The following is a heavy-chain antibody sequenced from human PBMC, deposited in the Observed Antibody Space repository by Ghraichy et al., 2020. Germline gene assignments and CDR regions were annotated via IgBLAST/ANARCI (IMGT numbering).Heavy chain of an antibody. CDR1: GFTFDDYA. J-gene: IGHJ6*02. D-gene: IGHD3-16*01. Sequence: GGSLRLSCAASGFTFDDYAMHWVRQAPGKGLEWVSGISWNSGSIGYADSVKGRFTISRDNAKNSLYLQMNSLRAEDTALYYCAKDLRRGPVYYYYGMDVWGQGTTVTVSS. CDR2: ISWNSGSI. CDR3: AKDLRRGPVYYYYGMDV. V-gene: IGHV3-9*01.